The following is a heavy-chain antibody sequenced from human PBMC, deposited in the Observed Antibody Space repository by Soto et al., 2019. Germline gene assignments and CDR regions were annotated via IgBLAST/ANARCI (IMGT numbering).Heavy chain of an antibody. CDR1: EDSFTTYW. J-gene: IGHJ6*02. V-gene: IGHV5-51*01. CDR3: ARFKIVPTSTYYYYGMDV. D-gene: IGHD5-12*01. Sequence: HGESLKISCKGSEDSFTTYWIGWVRQMPGKGLEWMGIIYPVDSDTKYSPSFQGQVTISADKSISTAYLQWSSLKASDTAMYYCARFKIVPTSTYYYYGMDVWGQGATVTVSS. CDR2: IYPVDSDT.